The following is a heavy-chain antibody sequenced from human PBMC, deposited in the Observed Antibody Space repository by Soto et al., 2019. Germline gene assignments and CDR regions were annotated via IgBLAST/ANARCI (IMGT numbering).Heavy chain of an antibody. V-gene: IGHV3-53*01. CDR3: ATRLDPIREDALDI. CDR2: IYSRGNT. D-gene: IGHD4-17*01. J-gene: IGHJ3*02. Sequence: EVQLLESGGGLVQPGGSLRLSCAAYGFTVSSNYMSWVRQAPGKGLEWVSVIYSRGNTYYADSVKGRFTISRDNSKNTLYLQMNSLRAEDTAVYYCATRLDPIREDALDIWGQGTMVTVSS. CDR1: GFTVSSNY.